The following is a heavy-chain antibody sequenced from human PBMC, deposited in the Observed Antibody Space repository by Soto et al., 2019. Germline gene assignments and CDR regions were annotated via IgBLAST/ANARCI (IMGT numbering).Heavy chain of an antibody. CDR3: AKRAEYCNVPGCYGVDY. V-gene: IGHV3-30*18. Sequence: QVQLVESGGGVVQPGRSLRLSCAASGFTFSSYGMHWVRQAPGKGLEWVAALSNDGRNKNYADSVKGRFTISRDDSTNTLSLQMNSLGVEDTAVYYCAKRAEYCNVPGCYGVDYWGQGTLVTVSS. D-gene: IGHD2-15*01. CDR2: LSNDGRNK. CDR1: GFTFSSYG. J-gene: IGHJ4*02.